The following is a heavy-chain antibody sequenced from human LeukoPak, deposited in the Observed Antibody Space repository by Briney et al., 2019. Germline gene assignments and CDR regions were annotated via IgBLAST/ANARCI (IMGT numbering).Heavy chain of an antibody. V-gene: IGHV3-23*01. CDR1: GFTFSRYA. D-gene: IGHD3-10*01. CDR2: IGSGYST. J-gene: IGHJ3*02. CDR3: AKYYYGSGDEKALDI. Sequence: GGSLRLSCAASGFTFSRYAMTWVRQAPGEGLEWVSAIGSGYSTYYAHSVTGRFTISRDNSKNTLYLQMNSLRAEDTAVYYCAKYYYGSGDEKALDIWGQGTMVTVSS.